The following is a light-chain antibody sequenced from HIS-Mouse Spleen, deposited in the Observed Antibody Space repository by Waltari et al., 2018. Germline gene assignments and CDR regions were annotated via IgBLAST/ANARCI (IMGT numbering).Light chain of an antibody. CDR3: YSTDSSGNHRV. Sequence: SSELTQPPSVSWSPGQTARITCPGDALPKKYAYLYRQKSGQAPVLVSYEDSKRPSGIPERFSGSSSGTMATLTISGAQVEDEADYYCYSTDSSGNHRVFGGGTKLTVL. CDR1: ALPKKY. CDR2: EDS. V-gene: IGLV3-10*01. J-gene: IGLJ2*01.